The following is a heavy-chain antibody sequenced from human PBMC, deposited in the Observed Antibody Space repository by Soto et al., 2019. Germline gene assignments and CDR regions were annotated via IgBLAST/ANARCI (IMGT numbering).Heavy chain of an antibody. D-gene: IGHD4-17*01. CDR2: IYSGGST. J-gene: IGHJ4*02. V-gene: IGHV3-66*01. Sequence: GGSLRLSCAASGFTVSSNYMSWVRQAPGKGLEWVSVIYSGGSTYYADSVKGRFTISRDNSKNTLYLQMNSLRAEDTAVYYCARDPWLTTFFDYWGQGTLVTVSS. CDR3: ARDPWLTTFFDY. CDR1: GFTVSSNY.